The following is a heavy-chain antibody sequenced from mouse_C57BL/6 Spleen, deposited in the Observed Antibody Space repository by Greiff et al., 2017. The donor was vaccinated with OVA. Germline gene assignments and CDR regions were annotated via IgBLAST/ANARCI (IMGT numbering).Heavy chain of an antibody. CDR3: ARWGYYDV. CDR2: IDPSDSYT. Sequence: QVQLKQPGAELVMPGASVKLSCKASGYTFTSYWMHWVKPRPGQCLEWIGEIDPSDSYTNYNQKFKGKSTLTVDKSSSTAYMQRSSLTSEDSAVYYCARWGYYDVWGTGTTVTVSS. J-gene: IGHJ1*03. CDR1: GYTFTSYW. V-gene: IGHV1-69*01.